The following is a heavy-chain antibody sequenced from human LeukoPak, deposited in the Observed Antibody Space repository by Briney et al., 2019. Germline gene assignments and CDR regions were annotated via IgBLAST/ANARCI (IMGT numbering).Heavy chain of an antibody. V-gene: IGHV4-30-4*01. CDR3: ARGDRGSSWYEFGGFDP. CDR2: IYYSGST. Sequence: PSETLSLTCTVSGGSISSGDYYWSWIRQPPGKGLEWIGYIYYSGSTYYNPSLKSRVTISVDTSKNQFSLKLSSVTAADTAVYYCARGDRGSSWYEFGGFDPWGQGTLVTVSS. CDR1: GGSISSGDYY. J-gene: IGHJ5*02. D-gene: IGHD6-13*01.